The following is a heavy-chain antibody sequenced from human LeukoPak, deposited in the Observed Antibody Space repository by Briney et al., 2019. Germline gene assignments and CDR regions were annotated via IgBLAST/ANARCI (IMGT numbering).Heavy chain of an antibody. D-gene: IGHD2-2*01. J-gene: IGHJ4*02. CDR3: ARLADCSSSSCRSFDY. V-gene: IGHV1-2*07. CDR2: INPNSGGT. CDR1: GYTFTASY. Sequence: VASVKVSCKASGYTFTASYMHWVRQAPGQGLEWMGWINPNSGGTNYAHRFLGRVAMTRDTFISTAYMELSRLRSDDTAVYYCARLADCSSSSCRSFDYWGQGTLVTVSS.